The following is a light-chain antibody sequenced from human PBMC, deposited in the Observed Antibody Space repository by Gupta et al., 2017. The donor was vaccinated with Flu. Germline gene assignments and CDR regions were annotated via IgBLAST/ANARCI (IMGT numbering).Light chain of an antibody. CDR3: MQSVQRPPT. CDR1: QSLKNN. Sequence: RAASISCKSSQSLKNNLYWYLQKPGQPPQLLIYEVSKRFSGVPDRFSGSGSGTDFTLKISRVEADDVGVYYCMQSVQRPPTFGGGTKVDIK. CDR2: EVS. J-gene: IGKJ4*01. V-gene: IGKV2D-29*01.